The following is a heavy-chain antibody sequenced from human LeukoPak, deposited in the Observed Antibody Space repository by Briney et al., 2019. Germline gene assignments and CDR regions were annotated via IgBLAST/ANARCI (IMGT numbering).Heavy chain of an antibody. CDR1: GFTFSNAW. Sequence: GGSLRLSCAASGFTFSNAWMSWVRQAPGKGLEWVGRIKSKTDGGTTDYAAPVKGRFTISRDNSENTLYLQMNSLKTEDTAVYYCTTEDCTNGVCYRVDYWGQGTLVTVSS. V-gene: IGHV3-15*01. J-gene: IGHJ4*02. D-gene: IGHD2-8*01. CDR3: TTEDCTNGVCYRVDY. CDR2: IKSKTDGGTT.